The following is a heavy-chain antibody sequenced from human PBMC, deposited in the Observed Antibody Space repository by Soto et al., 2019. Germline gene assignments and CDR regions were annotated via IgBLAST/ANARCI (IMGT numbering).Heavy chain of an antibody. D-gene: IGHD2-15*01. CDR2: ISAYNGNT. J-gene: IGHJ6*02. V-gene: IGHV1-18*01. CDR1: GYTFTSYG. Sequence: ASEKVSCKASGYTFTSYGISWVRQAPGQGLEWMGWISAYNGNTNYAQKLQGRVTMTTDTSTSTAYMELRSLRSDDTAVYYCARVLLVVAATVEVDVWGQGTTVTVSS. CDR3: ARVLLVVAATVEVDV.